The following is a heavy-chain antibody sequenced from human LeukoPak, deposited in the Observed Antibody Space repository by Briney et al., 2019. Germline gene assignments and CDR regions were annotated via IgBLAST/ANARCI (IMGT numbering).Heavy chain of an antibody. CDR3: ARGPWDC. V-gene: IGHV3-53*05. Sequence: GGSLRLSCAASGSAVSRNYMTWVRQAPGKGLEWVSVIYNDGSAFYADSVKGRFTISRDNAKNTVYLQMNSLRVEDTAVYYCARGPWDCWGQGTLVTVSS. CDR1: GSAVSRNY. J-gene: IGHJ4*02. CDR2: IYNDGSA.